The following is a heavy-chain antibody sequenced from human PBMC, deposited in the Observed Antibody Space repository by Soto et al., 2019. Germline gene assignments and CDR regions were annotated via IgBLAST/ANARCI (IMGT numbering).Heavy chain of an antibody. CDR2: IIPIFGTA. V-gene: IGHV1-69*01. CDR1: GGTFSSYA. J-gene: IGHJ4*02. CDR3: ASPPPDYYDSSGYCYL. D-gene: IGHD3-22*01. Sequence: VKVSCKASGGTFSSYAISWVRQAPGQGLEWMGGIIPIFGTANYAQKFQGRVTITADESTSTAYMELSSLRSEDTAVYYCASPPPDYYDSSGYCYLWGQGTLVTVSS.